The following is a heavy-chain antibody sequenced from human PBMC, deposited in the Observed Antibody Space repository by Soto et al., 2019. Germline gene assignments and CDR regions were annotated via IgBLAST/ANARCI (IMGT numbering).Heavy chain of an antibody. J-gene: IGHJ6*02. Sequence: PVGSLRLSCAASGFTFSSYEMNWVRQAPGKGLEWVSYISSSGSTIYYADSVKGRFTISRDNAKNSLYLQMNSLRAEDTAVYYCARGGMIVVVITPLHYDTDVWGQGTTVTVSS. CDR3: ARGGMIVVVITPLHYDTDV. CDR1: GFTFSSYE. CDR2: ISSSGSTI. V-gene: IGHV3-48*03. D-gene: IGHD3-22*01.